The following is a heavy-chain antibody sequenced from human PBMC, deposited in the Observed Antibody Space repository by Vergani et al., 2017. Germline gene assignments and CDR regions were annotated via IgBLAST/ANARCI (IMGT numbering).Heavy chain of an antibody. Sequence: VQLVQSGAEVKKPGASVKVSCKASGYTFTSYGISWVRQMPGKGLEWMGRIDPSDSYTNYSPSFRGHVTISADKSISTAYLQWSSLKASDTAMYYCARHFSGIFGSFDYWGQGTLVTVSS. CDR1: GYTFTSYG. J-gene: IGHJ4*02. CDR3: ARHFSGIFGSFDY. D-gene: IGHD3-3*01. CDR2: IDPSDSYT. V-gene: IGHV5-10-1*01.